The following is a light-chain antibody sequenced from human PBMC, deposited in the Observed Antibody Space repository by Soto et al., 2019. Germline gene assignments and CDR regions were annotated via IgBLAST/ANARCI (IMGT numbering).Light chain of an antibody. CDR1: QSVSDN. CDR3: QQYNSWPIT. V-gene: IGKV3-15*01. Sequence: EVLMTQSPDTLYVSPGERVTLSCRASQSVSDNLAWYQQTPGQGPRLHVYRASTRTLGIPARFSGSESGTEFTLTISSLQSEDFAVYYCQQYNSWPITFGQGTRLEIK. CDR2: RAS. J-gene: IGKJ5*01.